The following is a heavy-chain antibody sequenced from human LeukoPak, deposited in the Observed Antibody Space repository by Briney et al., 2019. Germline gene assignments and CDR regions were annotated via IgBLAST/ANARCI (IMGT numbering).Heavy chain of an antibody. Sequence: GGSLRLSCTASGFSFSGHWMHWARQLPGKGLVWVSRISPTGSTTSYADSVKGRFTVSRDNAKNTLYLQVNNLRAEDTAVYYCARAGSSSWYICDWGRGTLVTVSS. CDR1: GFSFSGHW. CDR3: ARAGSSSWYICD. D-gene: IGHD6-13*01. V-gene: IGHV3-74*01. CDR2: ISPTGSTT. J-gene: IGHJ4*02.